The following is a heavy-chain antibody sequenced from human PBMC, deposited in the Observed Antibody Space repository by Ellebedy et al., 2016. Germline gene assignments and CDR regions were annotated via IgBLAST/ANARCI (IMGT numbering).Heavy chain of an antibody. V-gene: IGHV4-59*01. CDR2: IYYSGST. CDR3: ARDKDWFDP. CDR1: GGSISSYY. Sequence: SETLSLTXTVSGGSISSYYWSWIRQPPGKGLEWIGYIYYSGSTNYNPSLKSRVTISVDTSKNQFSLKLSSVTAADTAVYYCARDKDWFDPWGQGTLVTVSS. J-gene: IGHJ5*02.